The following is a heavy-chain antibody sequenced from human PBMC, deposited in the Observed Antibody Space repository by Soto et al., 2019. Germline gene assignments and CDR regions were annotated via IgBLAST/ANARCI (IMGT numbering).Heavy chain of an antibody. D-gene: IGHD3-10*01. CDR1: GFTFSSYG. CDR3: ARSLMVRGVIYYGMDV. J-gene: IGHJ6*02. CDR2: IWYDGSNK. Sequence: PGGSLRLSCAASGFTFSSYGMHWVRQAPGKGLEWVAVIWYDGSNKYYADSVKGRFTISRDNSKNTLYLQMNSLRAEDTAVYYCARSLMVRGVIYYGMDVWVQGTTVTVSS. V-gene: IGHV3-33*01.